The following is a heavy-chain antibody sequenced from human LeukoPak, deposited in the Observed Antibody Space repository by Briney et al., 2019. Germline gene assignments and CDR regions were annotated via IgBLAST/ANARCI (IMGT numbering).Heavy chain of an antibody. Sequence: GGALRLSCAASGVTFSSYAMSGGRQAPGGGLEWVSAISGSGGSTYYADSVKGRFTISRDNSKNTLYLQMNSLRAEDTAVYYCAKRLPYSSGWYYFDYWGQGTLVTVSP. D-gene: IGHD6-19*01. CDR3: AKRLPYSSGWYYFDY. CDR1: GVTFSSYA. V-gene: IGHV3-23*01. J-gene: IGHJ4*02. CDR2: ISGSGGST.